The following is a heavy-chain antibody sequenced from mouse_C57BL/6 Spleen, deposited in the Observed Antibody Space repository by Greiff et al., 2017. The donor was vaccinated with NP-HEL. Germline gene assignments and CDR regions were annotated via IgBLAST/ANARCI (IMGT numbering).Heavy chain of an antibody. D-gene: IGHD3-2*02. CDR2: ISYDGSN. Sequence: ESGPGLVKPSQSLSLTCSVTGYSITSGYYWNWIRQFPGNKLEWMGYISYDGSNNYNPSLKHRISITRDTSKNQFFLKLNSVTTEDTATYYCARDLDSSGYWYFDVWGTGTTVTVSS. CDR1: GYSITSGYY. J-gene: IGHJ1*03. CDR3: ARDLDSSGYWYFDV. V-gene: IGHV3-6*01.